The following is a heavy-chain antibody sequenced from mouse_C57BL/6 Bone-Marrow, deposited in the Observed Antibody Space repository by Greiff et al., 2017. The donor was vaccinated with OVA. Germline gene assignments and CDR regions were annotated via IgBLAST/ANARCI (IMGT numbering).Heavy chain of an antibody. CDR1: GFTFSSYA. Sequence: EVKVVESGGGLVKPGGSLKLSCAASGFTFSSYAMSWVRQTPEKRLEWVATISDGGSYTYYPDNVKGRFTISRDNAKNNLYLQMSHLKSEDTAMYYCARVRGDYWGQGTTLTVSS. CDR2: ISDGGSYT. V-gene: IGHV5-4*03. CDR3: ARVRGDY. J-gene: IGHJ2*01.